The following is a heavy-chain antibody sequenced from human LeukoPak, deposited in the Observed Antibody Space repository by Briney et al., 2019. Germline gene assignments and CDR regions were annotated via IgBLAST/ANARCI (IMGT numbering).Heavy chain of an antibody. CDR1: GGSISSYY. J-gene: IGHJ4*02. CDR3: ARHPKQRAFLDY. Sequence: PSETLSLTCTVSGGSISSYYWSWIRQPPGKGLEWIGYIYYSGSTNYNPSLKSRVTISVDTSKNQFSLKLSSVTAADTAVYYCARHPKQRAFLDYWGQGTLVTVSS. CDR2: IYYSGST. D-gene: IGHD1/OR15-1a*01. V-gene: IGHV4-59*08.